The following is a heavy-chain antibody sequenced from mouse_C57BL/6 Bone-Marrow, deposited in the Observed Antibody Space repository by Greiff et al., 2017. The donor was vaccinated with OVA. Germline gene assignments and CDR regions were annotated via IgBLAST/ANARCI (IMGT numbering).Heavy chain of an antibody. J-gene: IGHJ1*03. Sequence: EVQRVESGPGLVKPSQSLSLTCSVTGYSITSGYYWNWIRQFPGNKLEWMGYISYDGSNKYNPSLKNRISITRDTSKNQFFLKLNSVTTEDTATCYCARSSNNPDWYFDVWGTGTTVTVSS. CDR2: ISYDGSN. V-gene: IGHV3-6*01. CDR3: ARSSNNPDWYFDV. D-gene: IGHD2-5*01. CDR1: GYSITSGYY.